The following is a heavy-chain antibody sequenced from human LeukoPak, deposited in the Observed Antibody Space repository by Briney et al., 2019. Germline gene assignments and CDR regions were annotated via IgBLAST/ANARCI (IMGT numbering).Heavy chain of an antibody. CDR3: ARDSWGFDF. CDR1: GFTFSNFA. V-gene: IGHV3-30*04. Sequence: PGRSLRLSCAASGFTFSNFAMRWVRQAPGKGLEWVAMMSYDGSNKYTDSVKGRFTISRDNSKNMVDLYMSNLKIEDTAVYYCARDSWGFDFWGQGTLVTVSS. D-gene: IGHD7-27*01. CDR2: MSYDGSNK. J-gene: IGHJ4*02.